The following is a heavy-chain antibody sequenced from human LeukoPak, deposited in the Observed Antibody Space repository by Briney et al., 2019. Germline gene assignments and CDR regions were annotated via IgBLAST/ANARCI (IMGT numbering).Heavy chain of an antibody. D-gene: IGHD3-10*01. CDR1: GYSISSGYY. CDR3: ARDRVTMVRGVSYYYGMDV. Sequence: SETLSLTCAVSGYSISSGYYWGCIRQPPGKGLEWIGRIYHSGSTYYNPSLKSRVTISVDTSKNQFSLKLSSVTAADTAVYYCARDRVTMVRGVSYYYGMDVWGKGTTVTVSS. CDR2: IYHSGST. V-gene: IGHV4-38-2*02. J-gene: IGHJ6*04.